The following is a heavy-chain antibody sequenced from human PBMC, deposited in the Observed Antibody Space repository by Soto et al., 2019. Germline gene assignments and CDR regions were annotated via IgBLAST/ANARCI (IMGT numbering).Heavy chain of an antibody. CDR2: INPYNDDT. Sequence: QVLLVQSGAEVKKPGASVTVSCKASGFTFTTYGFSLVRQAPGQGLERMGWINPYNDDTNYAHNVQGRVTMTTDTSTRTAYMELRSLRSDDTAVYYCARSKIEYSGDELRGLDMDAWGKGTAVTVS. V-gene: IGHV1-18*01. CDR3: ARSKIEYSGDELRGLDMDA. J-gene: IGHJ6*03. CDR1: GFTFTTYG. D-gene: IGHD5-12*01.